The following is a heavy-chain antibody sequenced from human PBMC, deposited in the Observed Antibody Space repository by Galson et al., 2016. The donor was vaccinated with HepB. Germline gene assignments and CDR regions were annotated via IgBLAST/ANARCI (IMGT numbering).Heavy chain of an antibody. CDR2: VSHTGGT. J-gene: IGHJ5*02. D-gene: IGHD2-15*01. CDR1: GGSFTNYY. Sequence: ETLSLTCGVNGGSFTNYYWSWVRQPPGKGLEWLGEVSHTGGTNYSPSLKGRVTISVDTSRNNSSLKLNSVTAADTAIYYCTRGVVYCSGGTCFPGSNWFDPWGQGTLVTVSS. V-gene: IGHV4-34*01. CDR3: TRGVVYCSGGTCFPGSNWFDP.